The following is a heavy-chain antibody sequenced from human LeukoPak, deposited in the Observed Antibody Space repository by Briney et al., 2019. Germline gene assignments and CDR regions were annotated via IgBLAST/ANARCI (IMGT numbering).Heavy chain of an antibody. Sequence: PGGSLRLSCAASGFTFSSYAMSWVRQAPGKGLEWVSAISGSGGSTYYADSVKGRFTISRDNSKNTLYLQMNSLRAEDTAIYYCAKDSDFWSGYYHYWGQGTLVTVSS. J-gene: IGHJ4*02. CDR1: GFTFSSYA. V-gene: IGHV3-23*01. D-gene: IGHD3-3*01. CDR2: ISGSGGST. CDR3: AKDSDFWSGYYHY.